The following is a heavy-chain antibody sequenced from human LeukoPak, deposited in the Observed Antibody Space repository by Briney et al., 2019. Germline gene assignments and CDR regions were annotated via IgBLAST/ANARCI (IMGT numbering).Heavy chain of an antibody. CDR1: GFTFSSYS. V-gene: IGHV3-23*01. D-gene: IGHD3-10*01. CDR3: ALRGGQPDPFDY. J-gene: IGHJ4*02. CDR2: ISTSGGST. Sequence: GGSLRLSCAASGFTFSSYSMNWVRQAPGKGLEWVSAISTSGGSTYYADSVKGRFTISRDNSRNTLYLQMNSLRAEDTAIYYCALRGGQPDPFDYWGQGTLVTVSS.